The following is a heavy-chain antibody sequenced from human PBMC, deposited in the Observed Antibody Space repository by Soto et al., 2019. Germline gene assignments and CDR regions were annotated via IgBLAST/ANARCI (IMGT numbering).Heavy chain of an antibody. J-gene: IGHJ6*03. CDR3: ARGLQGYYMDV. CDR1: GGSFSGYY. CDR2: INHSGST. V-gene: IGHV4-34*01. Sequence: SETLSLTCAVYGGSFSGYYWSWIRQPPGKGLEWIGEINHSGSTNYNPSLKSRVTISVDTSKNQFSLKLSSVTAADTAVYYCARGLQGYYMDVWGKGTTVTAP. D-gene: IGHD4-4*01.